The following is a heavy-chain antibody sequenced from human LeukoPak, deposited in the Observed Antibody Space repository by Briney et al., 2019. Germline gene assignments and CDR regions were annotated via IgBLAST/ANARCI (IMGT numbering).Heavy chain of an antibody. J-gene: IGHJ4*02. Sequence: SETLSLTCTVSGGSIRNYYWSWIRQPPGKGLAYIGYIYSSGNTDYNPSLKSRVTLSVDTSKNQFSLKLSSVTAADTAVYYCARGGYNPFDYWGQGTLVTVSS. CDR1: GGSIRNYY. V-gene: IGHV4-4*09. CDR2: IYSSGNT. D-gene: IGHD5-24*01. CDR3: ARGGYNPFDY.